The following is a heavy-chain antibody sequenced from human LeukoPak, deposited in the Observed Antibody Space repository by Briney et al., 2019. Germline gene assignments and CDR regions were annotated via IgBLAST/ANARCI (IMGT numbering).Heavy chain of an antibody. J-gene: IGHJ5*02. CDR1: GGTFSSYA. V-gene: IGHV1-69*13. D-gene: IGHD3-10*01. CDR2: IIPIFGTA. Sequence: SVKVSCKASGGTFSSYAISWVRQAPGQGLEWMGGIIPIFGTANYAQKFQGRVTITADESTSTAYMELSSLRSEDTAVYYCARHLARDGSGSYFVPRWFDPWGQGTLVTASS. CDR3: ARHLARDGSGSYFVPRWFDP.